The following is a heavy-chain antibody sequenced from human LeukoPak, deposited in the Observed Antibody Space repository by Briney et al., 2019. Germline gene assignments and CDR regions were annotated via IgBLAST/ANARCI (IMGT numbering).Heavy chain of an antibody. V-gene: IGHV4-4*02. Sequence: PSETLSLTCAVSDGSISGSNWWSWVRQPPGKGLEWIGEIYHSGSTNYDPSLKSRVTISVDKSKNQFSLKLSSVTAADTAVYYCARGPQLRPYYFDYWGQGTLVTVSS. CDR1: DGSISGSNW. CDR2: IYHSGST. CDR3: ARGPQLRPYYFDY. D-gene: IGHD2-2*01. J-gene: IGHJ4*02.